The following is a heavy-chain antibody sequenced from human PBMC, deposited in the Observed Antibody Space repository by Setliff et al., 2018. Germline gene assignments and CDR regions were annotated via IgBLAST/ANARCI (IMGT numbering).Heavy chain of an antibody. D-gene: IGHD3-3*01. Sequence: GGSLRLSCVASGFTFSRYWMSWVRQAPGKGLEWVANIKQDGSEKYYVDSVKGRFTISRDNAKNSLYLQINSLRAEDTAVYYCARDTYTIFGVAPSEAHAFDIWGQGTMVTVSS. CDR1: GFTFSRYW. V-gene: IGHV3-7*01. CDR2: IKQDGSEK. CDR3: ARDTYTIFGVAPSEAHAFDI. J-gene: IGHJ3*02.